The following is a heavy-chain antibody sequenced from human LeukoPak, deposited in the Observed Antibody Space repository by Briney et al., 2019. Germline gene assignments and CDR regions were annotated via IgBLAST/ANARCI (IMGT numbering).Heavy chain of an antibody. Sequence: SETLSLTCTVSGGSISSYYWSWIRQPPGKGLEWIGYIYYSGSTNYNPSLKSRVTISVDTSKNQFSLKVSSVTAADTAVYYWARRGYCSSTSCGFFDPWGQGTLVTVSS. V-gene: IGHV4-59*08. CDR3: ARRGYCSSTSCGFFDP. D-gene: IGHD2-2*01. CDR1: GGSISSYY. J-gene: IGHJ5*02. CDR2: IYYSGST.